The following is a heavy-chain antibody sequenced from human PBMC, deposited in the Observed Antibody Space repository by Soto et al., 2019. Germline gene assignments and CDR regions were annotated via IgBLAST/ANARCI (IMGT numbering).Heavy chain of an antibody. V-gene: IGHV4-31*03. Sequence: QVQLQESGPGLVKASQTLSLTCTVSGGSITTGGYFWSWIRQHPGKGLEWIGYIYYSGTTHYNPSLKSRVTISVDTSKNRFSLKLSSVTAADTAVYYCARVVSGSYFDYWGQGTLVTVSS. J-gene: IGHJ4*02. CDR3: ARVVSGSYFDY. CDR2: IYYSGTT. CDR1: GGSITTGGYF. D-gene: IGHD1-26*01.